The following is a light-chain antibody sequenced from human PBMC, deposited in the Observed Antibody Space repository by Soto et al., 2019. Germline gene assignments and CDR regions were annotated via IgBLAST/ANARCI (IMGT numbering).Light chain of an antibody. J-gene: IGLJ1*01. CDR2: EVS. CDR1: SSDVGGYNY. CDR3: SSYTSSSTSYV. V-gene: IGLV2-14*01. Sequence: QSALTQPASVSGSRGQSITISCTGTSSDVGGYNYVSWYQQHPGKAPKLMIYEVSNRPSGVSNRFSGSKSGNTASLTISGLQAEDEADYYCSSYTSSSTSYVFGTGTKLTVL.